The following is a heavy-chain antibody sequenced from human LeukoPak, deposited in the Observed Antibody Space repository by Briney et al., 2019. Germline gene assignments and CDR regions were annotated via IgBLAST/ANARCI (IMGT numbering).Heavy chain of an antibody. CDR2: INPNSGGT. CDR3: ARDRPPGDFDRLPDAFDI. V-gene: IGHV1-2*02. CDR1: GYTFTGYY. J-gene: IGHJ3*02. Sequence: ASVKVSCKASGYTFTGYYMHWVRQAPGQGLEWMGWINPNSGGTNYAQKFQGRVTMTRDTSISTAYMELSRLRSDDTAVYYCARDRPPGDFDRLPDAFDIWGQGTMVTVSS. D-gene: IGHD3-9*01.